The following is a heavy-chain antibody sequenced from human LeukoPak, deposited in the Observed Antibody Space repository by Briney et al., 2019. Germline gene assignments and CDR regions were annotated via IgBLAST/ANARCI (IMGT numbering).Heavy chain of an antibody. CDR3: ARDLTGPELRKYCSGGSCYSSYYYYGMDV. D-gene: IGHD2-15*01. CDR2: ISSSSSYI. CDR1: GFTFSSYR. J-gene: IGHJ6*02. Sequence: PGGALRLSCAASGFTFSSYRMNWVRQAPGKGLEWVSSISSSSSYIYYADSVKGRFTISRDNAKNSLCLQMNSLRAEDTAVYYCARDLTGPELRKYCSGGSCYSSYYYYGMDVWGQGTTVTVSS. V-gene: IGHV3-21*01.